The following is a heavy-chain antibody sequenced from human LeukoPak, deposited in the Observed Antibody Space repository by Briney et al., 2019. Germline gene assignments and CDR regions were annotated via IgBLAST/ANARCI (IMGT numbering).Heavy chain of an antibody. CDR1: GGSISSYY. V-gene: IGHV4-39*07. J-gene: IGHJ4*02. CDR2: TYYSGST. Sequence: PSETLSLTCTVSGGSISSYYWGWIRQPPGKGLEWIGSTYYSGSTYYTPSLKSRVTISVDTSKNQFSLKLSSVTAADTAVYYCARGLMMAVAGRGEFHYWGQGTLVTVSS. CDR3: ARGLMMAVAGRGEFHY. D-gene: IGHD6-13*01.